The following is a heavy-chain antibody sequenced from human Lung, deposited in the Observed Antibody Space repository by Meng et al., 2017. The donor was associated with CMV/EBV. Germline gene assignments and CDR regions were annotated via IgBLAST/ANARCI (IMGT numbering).Heavy chain of an antibody. CDR2: IYSGGST. CDR1: GFTVSSNY. CDR3: ARGRGSSWYVFVY. Sequence: ESXKISCAASGFTVSSNYMSWVRQAPGKGLEWVSVIYSGGSTYYADSVKGRFTISRDNSENTLYLQMNSLRAEDTAVYYCARGRGSSWYVFVYWGQGTLVTVSS. D-gene: IGHD6-13*01. J-gene: IGHJ4*02. V-gene: IGHV3-53*01.